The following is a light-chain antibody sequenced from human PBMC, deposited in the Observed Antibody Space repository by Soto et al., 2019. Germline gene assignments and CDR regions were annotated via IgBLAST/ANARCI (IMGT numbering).Light chain of an antibody. CDR2: AAS. CDR1: QAVNTR. V-gene: IGKV3-20*01. CDR3: QQYGNSPIT. Sequence: EIVLTQSPATLSSFPGDRVTLSCRASQAVNTRLAWYQHKPGQAPRLLIYAASSRATGSPDRFSGGGSGTDFTLTISRLEPEDFAVYYCQQYGNSPITFGQGTRLEIK. J-gene: IGKJ5*01.